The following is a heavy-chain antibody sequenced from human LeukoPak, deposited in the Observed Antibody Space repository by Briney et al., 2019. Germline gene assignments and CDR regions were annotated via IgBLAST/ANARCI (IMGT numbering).Heavy chain of an antibody. J-gene: IGHJ4*02. CDR2: IKLDGSEK. CDR3: ATHVFSEVRYFDWSTNE. CDR1: GFTFSSYW. D-gene: IGHD3-9*01. V-gene: IGHV3-7*01. Sequence: GGSLRLSCAASGFTFSSYWMSWVRQAPGKGLEWVANIKLDGSEKYYVDSVKGRFTISRDNAKKSLYLQMNSLRAEDTAVYYCATHVFSEVRYFDWSTNEWGQGTLVTVSS.